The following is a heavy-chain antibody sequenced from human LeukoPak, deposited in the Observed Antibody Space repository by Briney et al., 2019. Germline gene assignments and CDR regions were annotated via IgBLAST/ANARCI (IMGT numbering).Heavy chain of an antibody. CDR2: MHYSGTT. J-gene: IGHJ5*02. V-gene: IGHV4-59*08. D-gene: IGHD3-10*01. CDR1: GDSISSYY. Sequence: SETLSPTCTVSGDSISSYYWSWIRQPPGKGLEWIGYMHYSGTTNHNPSLKSRVTISVDTSKNHFSLKLTFVTAADTAVYYCARHANYYGSGSYLNWFDPCCEGTLVSVSS. CDR3: ARHANYYGSGSYLNWFDP.